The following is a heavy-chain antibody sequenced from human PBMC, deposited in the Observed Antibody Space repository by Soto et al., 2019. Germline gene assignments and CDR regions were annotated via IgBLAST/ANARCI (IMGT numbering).Heavy chain of an antibody. CDR2: IYYSGST. CDR1: GGSISSYY. J-gene: IGHJ4*02. V-gene: IGHV4-59*01. D-gene: IGHD3-22*01. Sequence: SETLSLTCTVSGGSISSYYWSWIRQPPGKGLEWIGYIYYSGSTNYNPSLKSRVTISVDTSKNQFSLKLSSVTAADTAVYYCARGVSSSGYYRDPYFDYWGQGTLVTVS. CDR3: ARGVSSSGYYRDPYFDY.